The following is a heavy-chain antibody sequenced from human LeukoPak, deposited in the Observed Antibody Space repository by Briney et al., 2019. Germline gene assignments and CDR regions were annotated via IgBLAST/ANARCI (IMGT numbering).Heavy chain of an antibody. V-gene: IGHV3-53*01. J-gene: IGHJ3*02. CDR2: IYSCGST. CDR1: GLNVSSNY. D-gene: IGHD5-18*01. Sequence: QPGGSLTLSCAASGLNVSSNYMSWVRQAPRKGLAGVSIIYSCGSTYYADSVTRRFTISRDNSKNTLYLQMNSLRAEDTAMYYCVRVRYIYGYASDIWGQGTMVTVSS. CDR3: VRVRYIYGYASDI.